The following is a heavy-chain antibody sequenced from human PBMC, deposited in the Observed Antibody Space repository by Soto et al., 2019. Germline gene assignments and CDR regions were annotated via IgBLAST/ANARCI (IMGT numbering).Heavy chain of an antibody. Sequence: LRLSCAASGFTFSSYAMHWVRQAPGKGLEWVAVISYDGSNKYYADSVKGRFTISRDNSKNTLYLQMNSLRAEDTAVYYCARDRSITMIVVVITNPGYWGQGTLVTVYS. J-gene: IGHJ4*02. CDR2: ISYDGSNK. CDR1: GFTFSSYA. CDR3: ARDRSITMIVVVITNPGY. V-gene: IGHV3-30-3*01. D-gene: IGHD3-22*01.